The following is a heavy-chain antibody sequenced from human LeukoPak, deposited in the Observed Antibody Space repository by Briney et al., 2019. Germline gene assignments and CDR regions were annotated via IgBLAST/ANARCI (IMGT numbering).Heavy chain of an antibody. CDR2: ISGSGGST. CDR3: AKGLLRIQLWSFDY. J-gene: IGHJ4*02. CDR1: GFTFSSYA. D-gene: IGHD5-18*01. V-gene: IGHV3-23*01. Sequence: PGGSLRLSCAASGFTFSSYAMSWVRQAPGKGLEWVSAISGSGGSTYYADSVKGRFTISRGNSKNTLYLQMNSLRAEDTAVYYCAKGLLRIQLWSFDYWGQGTLVTVSS.